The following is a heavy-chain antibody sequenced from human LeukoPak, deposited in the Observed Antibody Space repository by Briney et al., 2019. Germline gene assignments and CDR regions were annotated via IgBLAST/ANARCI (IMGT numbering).Heavy chain of an antibody. V-gene: IGHV3-23*01. CDR2: IGSSGGGI. Sequence: PGGSLRLSCAASGFTFSTYTMYWVRHPPGKRLEWVSIIGSSGGGIHYADSVKGRFTISRDNSKNTLYLQMNSLRAEDTAVYYCAKDIPNDYGDYDAFDIWGQGTMVTVSS. J-gene: IGHJ3*02. D-gene: IGHD4-17*01. CDR1: GFTFSTYT. CDR3: AKDIPNDYGDYDAFDI.